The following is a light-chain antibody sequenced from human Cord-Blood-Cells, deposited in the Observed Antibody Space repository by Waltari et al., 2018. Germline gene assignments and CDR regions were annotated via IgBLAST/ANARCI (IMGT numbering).Light chain of an antibody. Sequence: EIVLTQSPATLPLSPGEGATFACRASQSVSSNLAWYQQEPGQAPRLPIYGASTKATGIPARFSGSGSGTEFTLTISSLQSEDFAVYYCQQYNNWPPTFGQGTKVEIK. J-gene: IGKJ1*01. V-gene: IGKV3-15*01. CDR2: GAS. CDR3: QQYNNWPPT. CDR1: QSVSSN.